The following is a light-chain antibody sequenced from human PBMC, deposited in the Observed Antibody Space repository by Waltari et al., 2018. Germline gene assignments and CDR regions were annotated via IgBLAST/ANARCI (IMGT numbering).Light chain of an antibody. CDR1: QTVRTTY. CDR2: GAS. J-gene: IGKJ4*01. Sequence: EIVLTQSPGTLSLSPGERATLPCRASQTVRTTYLAWYQQKPGQAPTLLIYGASSRATGIPDRFSGSGSETDFSLTISSLEPEDFAVYYCQQYDSSPLTFGGGTKVEIK. CDR3: QQYDSSPLT. V-gene: IGKV3-20*01.